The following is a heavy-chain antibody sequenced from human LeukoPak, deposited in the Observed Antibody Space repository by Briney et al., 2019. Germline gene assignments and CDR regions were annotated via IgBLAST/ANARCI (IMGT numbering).Heavy chain of an antibody. D-gene: IGHD3-10*01. J-gene: IGHJ6*04. CDR1: GFTFSNAW. V-gene: IGHV3-15*01. CDR3: TAPVGRFGFYYYGMDV. CDR2: IKSKTDGGTT. Sequence: PGGSLRLSCAASGFTFSNAWMSWVRRAPGKGLEWVGRIKSKTDGGTTDYAAPVKGRFTISRDDSKNTLYLQMNSLKTEDTAVYYCTAPVGRFGFYYYGMDVWGKGTTVTVSS.